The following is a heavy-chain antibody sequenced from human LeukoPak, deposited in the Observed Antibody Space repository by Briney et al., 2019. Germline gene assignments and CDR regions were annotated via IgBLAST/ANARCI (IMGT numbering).Heavy chain of an antibody. D-gene: IGHD6-19*01. V-gene: IGHV3-48*02. J-gene: IGHJ4*02. CDR3: ARVLTDSRGWYHFDY. Sequence: GGSLRLSCAASGFTFSTYTMNWVRQAPGKGLEWVSYITGTSSTIYYADSVKGRFTVSRDNARNSPYLQMNSLRDEDTAVYYCARVLTDSRGWYHFDYWGQGTLVTVSS. CDR1: GFTFSTYT. CDR2: ITGTSSTI.